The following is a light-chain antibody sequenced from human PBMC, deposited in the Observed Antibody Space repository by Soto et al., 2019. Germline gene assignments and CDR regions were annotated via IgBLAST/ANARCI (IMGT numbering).Light chain of an antibody. CDR1: QSVSNY. CDR3: QQYFEWPPMT. CDR2: GAS. J-gene: IGKJ1*01. Sequence: DIVLTQSPATLSLSPGERATLSCRASQSVSNYLVWYQQKPGQAPRLLISGASTRAAGISDRFRGSGSGTEFTLTLSSLRSEDSAIYYCQQYFEWPPMTFGQGTKVDIK. V-gene: IGKV3-15*01.